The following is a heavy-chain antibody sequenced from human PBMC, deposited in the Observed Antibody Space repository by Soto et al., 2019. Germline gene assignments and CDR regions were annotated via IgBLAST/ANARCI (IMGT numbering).Heavy chain of an antibody. CDR2: ISAYNGNT. D-gene: IGHD6-19*01. CDR3: ARDDPTVAGMGLHGY. Sequence: GASVQVSCKASGYTLSSFGISWGGQAPVQVLVWMGWISAYNGNTNYARKLQGRVTMTTDTSTSTAYMELRSLRSDDTAVYYCARDDPTVAGMGLHGYWGQGTLVTVSS. J-gene: IGHJ4*02. CDR1: GYTLSSFG. V-gene: IGHV1-18*01.